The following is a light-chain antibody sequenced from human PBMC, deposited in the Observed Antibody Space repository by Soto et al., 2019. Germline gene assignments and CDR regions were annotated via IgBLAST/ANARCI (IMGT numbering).Light chain of an antibody. CDR1: SGSVSTTYH. CDR3: ALYMGSGIWV. Sequence: QTVVTQEPSFSVAPGRTVTFTCGLSSGSVSTTYHPSWYQQTPGQAPRTLIYNTDIRSSGVPDRFSGSILGNTAALTITGAQAHDESHYYCALYMGSGIWVFGGGTKVTVL. V-gene: IGLV8-61*01. CDR2: NTD. J-gene: IGLJ3*02.